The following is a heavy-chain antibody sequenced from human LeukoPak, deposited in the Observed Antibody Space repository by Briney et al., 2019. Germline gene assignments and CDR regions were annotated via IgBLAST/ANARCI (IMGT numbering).Heavy chain of an antibody. CDR2: INHSGST. CDR1: GGSFSGYY. J-gene: IGHJ4*02. Sequence: PSETLSLTCAVYGGSFSGYYWSWIRQPPGKGLEWIGEINHSGSTNHNPSLKSRVTISVDTSKNQFSLKLSSVTAADTAVYYCARRLWFGDTPLDYWGQGTLVTVSS. CDR3: ARRLWFGDTPLDY. V-gene: IGHV4-34*01. D-gene: IGHD3-10*01.